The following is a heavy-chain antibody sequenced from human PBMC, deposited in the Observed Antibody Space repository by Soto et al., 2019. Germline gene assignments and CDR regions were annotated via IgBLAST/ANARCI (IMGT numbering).Heavy chain of an antibody. CDR3: AKDNHPNASPFDY. CDR1: GFTFSSYG. CDR2: ISYDGSNK. J-gene: IGHJ4*02. V-gene: IGHV3-30*18. Sequence: VQLVESGGGVVQPGRSLRLSCAASGFTFSSYGMHWVRQAPGKGLEWVAVISYDGSNKYYADSVKGRFTISRDNSKNTLYLQMNSLRAEDTAVYYCAKDNHPNASPFDYWGQGTLVTVSS.